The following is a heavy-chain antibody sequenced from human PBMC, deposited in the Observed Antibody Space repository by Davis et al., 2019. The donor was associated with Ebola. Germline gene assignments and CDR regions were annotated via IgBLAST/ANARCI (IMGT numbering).Heavy chain of an antibody. Sequence: GESLKISCSASGFTFSTYAMHWVRQAPGKGLEYVSTMSSYGRSIYYADSVKGRFTISRDNSKNTLYLQMSSLRAEDTAIYYCAIDIGGRPTFDYWGQGALVTVSS. V-gene: IGHV3-64D*06. CDR2: MSSYGRSI. J-gene: IGHJ4*02. D-gene: IGHD5-12*01. CDR1: GFTFSTYA. CDR3: AIDIGGRPTFDY.